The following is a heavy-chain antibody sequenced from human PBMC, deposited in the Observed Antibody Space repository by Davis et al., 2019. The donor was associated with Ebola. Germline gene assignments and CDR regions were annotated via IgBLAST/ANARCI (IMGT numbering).Heavy chain of an antibody. Sequence: MPSETLSLTCTVSGGSISSSSYYWSWIRQPPGKGLEWIGYIYYSGSTNYNPSLKSRVTISVDTSKNHFSLKLSSVTAADTAVYYCARVPDYGGRFDYWGQGTLVTVSS. D-gene: IGHD4-23*01. V-gene: IGHV4-61*01. CDR1: GGSISSSSYY. CDR2: IYYSGST. CDR3: ARVPDYGGRFDY. J-gene: IGHJ4*02.